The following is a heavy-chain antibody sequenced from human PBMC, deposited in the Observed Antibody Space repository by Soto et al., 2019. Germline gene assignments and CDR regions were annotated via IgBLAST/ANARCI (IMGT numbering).Heavy chain of an antibody. CDR3: ATYGSGSYELATDDY. J-gene: IGHJ4*01. V-gene: IGHV4-31*03. CDR1: GGSISSGAYY. CDR2: IYYSGST. Sequence: PSETLSLTCTVSGGSISSGAYYWSWIRQHQGKGLEWIGYIYYSGSTYYNPSLKSRVTISVDTSKNQFSLNLTSVTAADTAVYYSATYGSGSYELATDDYWGRGSLVTVSS. D-gene: IGHD3-10*01.